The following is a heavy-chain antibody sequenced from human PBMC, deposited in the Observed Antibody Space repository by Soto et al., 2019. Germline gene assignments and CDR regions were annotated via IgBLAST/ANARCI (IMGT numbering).Heavy chain of an antibody. CDR1: GGSISSGGYS. CDR3: ARGQVVAAQH. V-gene: IGHV4-30-2*01. J-gene: IGHJ4*02. CDR2: IYHGGST. D-gene: IGHD2-15*01. Sequence: QLQLQESGSGLVKPSQTLSLTCAVSGGSISSGGYSWSWIRQPPGKGLEWIGYIYHGGSTYYNPSRRSRVTTSVDRSKNQFSLKLSSVTAADTAVYYCARGQVVAAQHWGQGTLVTVSS.